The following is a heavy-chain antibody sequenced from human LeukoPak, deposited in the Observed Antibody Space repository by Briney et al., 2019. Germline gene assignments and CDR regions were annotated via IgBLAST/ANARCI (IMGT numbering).Heavy chain of an antibody. CDR1: GGSFSGYY. V-gene: IGHV4-34*01. J-gene: IGHJ4*02. CDR2: INHSGST. CDR3: VRRIAVAGLFDS. Sequence: SETLSLTCAVYGGSFSGYYWSWIRQPPGKGLEWIGEINHSGSTNYNPSLKSRVTISVDTSNNQFSLKLSSVTAADTAVYFCVRRIAVAGLFDSWGPGTLVTV. D-gene: IGHD6-19*01.